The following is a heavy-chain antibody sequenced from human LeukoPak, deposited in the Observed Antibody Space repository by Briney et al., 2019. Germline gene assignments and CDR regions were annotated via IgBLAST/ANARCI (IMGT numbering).Heavy chain of an antibody. Sequence: GGSLRLSCAASGFTLSYYGMHWVRQAPGKGLEWVAFIRSDGSDKWYADSMKGRFTISRDNSKNTLNLHMSGLRVEDTAVYYCARDAHWGFDYWGQGTLVTVSS. D-gene: IGHD3-16*01. J-gene: IGHJ4*02. CDR2: IRSDGSDK. CDR3: ARDAHWGFDY. CDR1: GFTLSYYG. V-gene: IGHV3-30*02.